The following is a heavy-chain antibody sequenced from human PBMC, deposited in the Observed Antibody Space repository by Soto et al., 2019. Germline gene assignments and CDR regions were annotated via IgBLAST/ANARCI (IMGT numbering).Heavy chain of an antibody. D-gene: IGHD3-9*01. CDR1: GYTFTSYA. CDR3: ARDRGYDILTCYTQNNWFDP. J-gene: IGHJ5*02. CDR2: INAGNGNT. V-gene: IGHV1-3*01. Sequence: ASVKVSCKASGYTFTSYAMHWVRQAPGQRLEWMGWINAGNGNTKYSQKFQGRVTITRDTSASTAYMELSSLRSEDTAVYYCARDRGYDILTCYTQNNWFDPWGQGTLITVSS.